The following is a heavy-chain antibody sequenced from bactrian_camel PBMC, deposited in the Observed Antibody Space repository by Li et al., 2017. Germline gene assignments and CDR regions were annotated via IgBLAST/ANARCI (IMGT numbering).Heavy chain of an antibody. D-gene: IGHD6*01. CDR1: GLIVYDYV. Sequence: HVQLVESGGGSVQTGGSLRLICAGSGLIVYDYVLSWYRQAPWKGREFVSNIERDGRAMYAESVQGRFTISRDNAKNTLYLRMDSLKPEDTAMYYCAAQPLPAYGALWYKAANFGYWGQGTQVTVS. J-gene: IGHJ6*01. CDR2: IERDGRA. CDR3: AAQPLPAYGALWYKAANFGY. V-gene: IGHV3S53*01.